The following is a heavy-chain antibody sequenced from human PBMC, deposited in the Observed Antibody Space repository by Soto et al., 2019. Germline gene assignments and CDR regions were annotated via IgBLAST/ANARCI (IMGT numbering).Heavy chain of an antibody. CDR2: IYATGTT. CDR1: CASISGFY. J-gene: IGHJ5*02. V-gene: IGHV4-4*07. D-gene: IGHD1-1*01. Sequence: SETLSLTCTVSCASISGFYWSWIRKSAGKGLEWIGRIYATGTTDYNPSLKSRVMMSVDTSKKQFSLKLRSVTAADTAVYYCVRDGTKTLRDWFDPWGQGISFTVSS. CDR3: VRDGTKTLRDWFDP.